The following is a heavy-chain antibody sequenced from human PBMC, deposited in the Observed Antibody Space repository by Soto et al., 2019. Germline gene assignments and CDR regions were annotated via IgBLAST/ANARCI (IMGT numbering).Heavy chain of an antibody. D-gene: IGHD5-18*01. CDR2: IWYDGSNK. Sequence: ESGGGVVQPGKSLRLSCAASGFTFSTYGMHWVRQAPGKGPEWVAVIWYDGSNKYHGDSLKGRFTISRDNSKNTLYLQINNLRAEDTAVYYCGRDGALGDTAVVDSWGQGTLVTVSS. V-gene: IGHV3-33*01. CDR3: GRDGALGDTAVVDS. CDR1: GFTFSTYG. J-gene: IGHJ4*02.